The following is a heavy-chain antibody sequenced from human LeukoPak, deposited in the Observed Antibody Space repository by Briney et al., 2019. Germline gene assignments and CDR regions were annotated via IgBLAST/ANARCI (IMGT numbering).Heavy chain of an antibody. CDR1: GGSFSGYY. D-gene: IGHD3-3*01. V-gene: IGHV4-34*01. CDR3: ARRGLWSGYYCFDY. Sequence: SETLSLTCAVYGGSFSGYYWSWIRQPPGTGLEWIGEINHSGGTNYNPSLKSRVSISVDTSKNQFSLKLSSVTAADTAVYYCARRGLWSGYYCFDYWGPGTLVTVSS. CDR2: INHSGGT. J-gene: IGHJ4*02.